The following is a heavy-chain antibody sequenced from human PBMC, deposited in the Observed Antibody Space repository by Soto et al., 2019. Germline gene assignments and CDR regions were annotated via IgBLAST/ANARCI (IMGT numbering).Heavy chain of an antibody. CDR2: IYHSGST. J-gene: IGHJ6*02. Sequence: VQLQESGPGLVKPSGTLSLTCAVSGGSISSSNWWSWVRQPPGKGLEWIGEIYHSGSTNYNPSLKSRVTISVDKSKNQFSLKLSSVTAADTAVYYCARDRKWIQLDYYYGMDVWGQGTTVTVSS. CDR1: GGSISSSNW. CDR3: ARDRKWIQLDYYYGMDV. D-gene: IGHD1-1*01. V-gene: IGHV4-4*02.